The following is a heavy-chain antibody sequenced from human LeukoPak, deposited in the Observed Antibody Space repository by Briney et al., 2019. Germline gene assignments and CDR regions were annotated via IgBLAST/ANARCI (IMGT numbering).Heavy chain of an antibody. CDR3: ATSAGGFGELSSWFDP. CDR1: GYSISSGYY. Sequence: SETLSLTCAVSGYSISSGYYWGWIRQPPGKGLEWIGSIYHSGSTYYNPSLKSRVTISVDTSKNQFSLKLSSVTAADTAVYYCATSAGGFGELSSWFDPWGQGTLVTVSS. D-gene: IGHD3-10*01. V-gene: IGHV4-38-2*01. J-gene: IGHJ5*02. CDR2: IYHSGST.